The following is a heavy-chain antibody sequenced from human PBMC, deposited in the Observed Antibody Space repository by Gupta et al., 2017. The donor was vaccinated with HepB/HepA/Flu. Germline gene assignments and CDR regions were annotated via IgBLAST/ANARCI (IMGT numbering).Heavy chain of an antibody. CDR2: ISSSGSTI. Sequence: EVQLVESGGGLVQLGGSLRLSCAASGFTFVSYEMNWVRQAPGKGLEWVSYISSSGSTIYYADSVKGRFTISRDNAKNSLYLQMNSLRAEDTAVYYCASIVVVPAAIHYGMDVWGQGTTVTVSS. J-gene: IGHJ6*02. CDR3: ASIVVVPAAIHYGMDV. V-gene: IGHV3-48*03. CDR1: GFTFVSYE. D-gene: IGHD2-2*01.